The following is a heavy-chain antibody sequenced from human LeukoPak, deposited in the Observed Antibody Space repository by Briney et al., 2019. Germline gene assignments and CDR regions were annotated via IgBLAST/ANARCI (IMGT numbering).Heavy chain of an antibody. V-gene: IGHV4-59*11. CDR1: GGSISSHY. CDR3: AAVAVAGSWFDP. Sequence: SETLSLTCTVSGGSISSHYWSWIRQPPGKGLEWIGYIYYSGSTNYNPSLKSRVTISVDTSKNQFSLKLSSVTAADTAVYYCAAVAVAGSWFDPWGQGTLVIVSS. J-gene: IGHJ5*02. CDR2: IYYSGST. D-gene: IGHD6-19*01.